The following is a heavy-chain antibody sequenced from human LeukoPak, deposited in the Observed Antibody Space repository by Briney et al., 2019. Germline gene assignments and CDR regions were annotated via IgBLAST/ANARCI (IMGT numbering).Heavy chain of an antibody. Sequence: GGSLRLSCAASEFTFHNYYMTWVRQAPGKGLEWVANIRADGSAKYYVDSVRGRFTISRDNAKDSLYLQMNSLRVEDTAVYYCARWLYTSGWAIDYWGQGTLVTVSS. V-gene: IGHV3-7*01. CDR1: EFTFHNYY. CDR3: ARWLYTSGWAIDY. J-gene: IGHJ4*02. D-gene: IGHD6-19*01. CDR2: IRADGSAK.